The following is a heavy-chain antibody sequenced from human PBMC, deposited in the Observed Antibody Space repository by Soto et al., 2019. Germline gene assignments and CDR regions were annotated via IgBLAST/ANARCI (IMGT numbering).Heavy chain of an antibody. CDR2: IFYSENT. CDR3: VRRTLGYNCWCLGL. Sequence: KPSQTLSLTCSVSRASISSGDTYWAWIRQPPGQGLEWIGYIFYSENTYYNPSLESRATISGDTSKNQISLKLNSVTAADTAVYYCVRRTLGYNCWCLGLWGRGTRVTAAS. CDR1: RASISSGDTY. J-gene: IGHJ2*01. D-gene: IGHD5-18*01. V-gene: IGHV4-30-4*01.